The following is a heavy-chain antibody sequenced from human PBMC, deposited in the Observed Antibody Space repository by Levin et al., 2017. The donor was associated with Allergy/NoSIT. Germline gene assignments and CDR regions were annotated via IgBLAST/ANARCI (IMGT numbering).Heavy chain of an antibody. CDR3: AREPGDGTYVPQWFFDV. V-gene: IGHV4-59*01. D-gene: IGHD3-16*01. CDR1: GDSISNYY. CDR2: IFASGST. Sequence: SETLSLTCSVSGDSISNYYWSWIRLPPGKGLEWIGHIFASGSTKYSPSLKSRVTISLDTSKKQFSLRLTSVTAADTAVYFCAREPGDGTYVPQWFFDVWGHGTLVTVSA. J-gene: IGHJ2*01.